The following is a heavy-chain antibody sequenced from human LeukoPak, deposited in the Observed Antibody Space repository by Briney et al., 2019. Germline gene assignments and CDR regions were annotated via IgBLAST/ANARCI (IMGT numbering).Heavy chain of an antibody. CDR2: IKQDGSEK. D-gene: IGHD6-13*01. V-gene: IGHV3-7*01. Sequence: GGSLRLSCAASGFTFSSYWMSWVRQAPGKGLEWVANIKQDGSEKYYVDSVKGRFTISRDNAKNSLYLQMNSLRAEDTAVYYCARVANSSSWYSWYYYYGMDVWGQGTAVTVSS. CDR1: GFTFSSYW. J-gene: IGHJ6*02. CDR3: ARVANSSSWYSWYYYYGMDV.